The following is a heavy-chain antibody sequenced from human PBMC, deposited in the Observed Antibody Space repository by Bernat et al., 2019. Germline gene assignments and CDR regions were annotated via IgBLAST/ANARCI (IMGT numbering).Heavy chain of an antibody. CDR1: GFTFSSYE. J-gene: IGHJ4*02. CDR3: ARDWGGSGYYPTYFDY. V-gene: IGHV3-48*03. Sequence: EVQLVESGGGLVQPGGSLRLSCAASGFTFSSYEMNWVRQAPGKGLEWVSYISSSGSTIYYADSVKGRFTISRDNAKNSLYLQMNSLRAEDTAVYYCARDWGGSGYYPTYFDYWGQGTLVTVSS. D-gene: IGHD3-22*01. CDR2: ISSSGSTI.